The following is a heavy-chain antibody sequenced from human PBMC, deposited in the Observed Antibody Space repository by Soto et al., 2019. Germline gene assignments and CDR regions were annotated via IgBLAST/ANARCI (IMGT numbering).Heavy chain of an antibody. CDR1: GVSICSSTQY. CDR2: IYSSGRT. J-gene: IGHJ4*02. V-gene: IGHV4-39*01. Sequence: SETLSRTCIVSGVSICSSTQYCSRIRQPPGKGLEWLASIYSSGRTYYNPALKSRVTISVDTSKNQFSLKLSSVTAADTAVYYCARPSGSYLYYFDYWGQGTLVTVSS. D-gene: IGHD1-26*01. CDR3: ARPSGSYLYYFDY.